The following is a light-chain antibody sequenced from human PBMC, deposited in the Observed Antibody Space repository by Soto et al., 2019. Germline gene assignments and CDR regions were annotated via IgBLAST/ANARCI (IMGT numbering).Light chain of an antibody. CDR3: QVWDSTSDHPV. CDR1: NIGSNT. J-gene: IGLJ2*01. V-gene: IGLV3-21*04. CDR2: YDS. Sequence: SYELIQPPSVSVAPGKTARISCGGNNIGSNTVHWYQQKPGQAPVLVIYYDSDRPSGIPERFSGSNSGNTATLTISRVEAGDEADYFCQVWDSTSDHPVFGGGPKVTVL.